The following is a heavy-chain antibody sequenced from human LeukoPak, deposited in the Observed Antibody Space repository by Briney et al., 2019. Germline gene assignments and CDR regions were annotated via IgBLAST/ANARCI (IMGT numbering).Heavy chain of an antibody. CDR2: IYTSGST. V-gene: IGHV4-61*02. Sequence: PSETLSLTCTVSGGSISSGNYYWNWIRQPAGKGLEWIGRIYTSGSTNYNPSLKSRVTISVDTSKNQFSLKLSSVTAADTAVYYCARQLQVCSGGSCYSGKGIDYWGQGTLVTVSS. CDR3: ARQLQVCSGGSCYSGKGIDY. J-gene: IGHJ4*02. D-gene: IGHD2-15*01. CDR1: GGSISSGNYY.